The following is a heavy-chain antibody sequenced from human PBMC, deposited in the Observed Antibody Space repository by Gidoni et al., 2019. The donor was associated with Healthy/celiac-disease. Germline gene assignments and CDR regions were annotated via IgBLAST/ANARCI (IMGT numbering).Heavy chain of an antibody. Sequence: VQLVQSGAAVKKPGSSVKVSCKASGGTFSRYTISWVRPAPGQGLEWMGRIIPILCIANYAQKFQGRDHITADKSTSTAYMELSSLRSEDTAVYYCARDHAYYDSSGYEDYWGQGTLVTVSS. D-gene: IGHD3-22*01. CDR3: ARDHAYYDSSGYEDY. J-gene: IGHJ4*02. CDR1: GGTFSRYT. V-gene: IGHV1-69*08. CDR2: IIPILCIA.